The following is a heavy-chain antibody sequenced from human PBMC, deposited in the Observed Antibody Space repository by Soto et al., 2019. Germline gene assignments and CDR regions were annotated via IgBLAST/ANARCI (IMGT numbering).Heavy chain of an antibody. CDR2: IIPIFGTA. Sequence: SVKVSWEASGGTFSSYAISWVRQAPGQGLEWMGGIIPIFGTANYAQKFQGRVTITTDESTSTAYMELSSLRSEDTAVYYCARDKQRPHYYYDGMDVWGQGTLVTGSS. V-gene: IGHV1-69*05. CDR1: GGTFSSYA. CDR3: ARDKQRPHYYYDGMDV. D-gene: IGHD6-25*01. J-gene: IGHJ6*02.